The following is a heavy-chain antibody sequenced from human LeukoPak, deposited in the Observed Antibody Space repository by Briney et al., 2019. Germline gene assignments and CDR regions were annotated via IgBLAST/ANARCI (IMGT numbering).Heavy chain of an antibody. CDR3: ARDGHDYGDYVGWFDP. Sequence: GVSVKVSCKASCYTFTSYGISWVRQAPGQGLEWMGWISAYNGNTNYAQKLQGRVTMTTDTSTSTAYMELRSLRSDDTAVYYCARDGHDYGDYVGWFDPWGQGTLVTVSS. CDR1: CYTFTSYG. V-gene: IGHV1-18*01. CDR2: ISAYNGNT. J-gene: IGHJ5*02. D-gene: IGHD4-17*01.